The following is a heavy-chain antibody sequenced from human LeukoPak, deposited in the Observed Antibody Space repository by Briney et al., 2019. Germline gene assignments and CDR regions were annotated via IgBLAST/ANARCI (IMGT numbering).Heavy chain of an antibody. Sequence: PGRSLRLSSAASGFTFNSYAMHWVRQAPGKGLEWVAVISYDGSNKYYADSVKGRFTISRDNSKNTLYLQMNSLRAEDTAVYYCARDYCSSASCYLAYYFYYWGQGTLVTVSS. CDR1: GFTFNSYA. CDR3: ARDYCSSASCYLAYYFYY. J-gene: IGHJ4*02. D-gene: IGHD2-2*01. CDR2: ISYDGSNK. V-gene: IGHV3-30-3*01.